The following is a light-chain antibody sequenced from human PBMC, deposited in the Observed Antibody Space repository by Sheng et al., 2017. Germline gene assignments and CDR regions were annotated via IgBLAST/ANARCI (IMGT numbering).Light chain of an antibody. J-gene: IGKJ1*01. V-gene: IGKV3-20*01. CDR3: QQYGSSPWA. Sequence: IVLTQSPGTLSLSPGERATLFCRASQNVKDNRLAWFYQKPGQAPSLLIHRASSRATGIPDRFSGSGSGTDFTLTISRLEPEDFAVYYCQQYGSSPWAFGQGTKVEI. CDR2: RAS. CDR1: QNVKDNR.